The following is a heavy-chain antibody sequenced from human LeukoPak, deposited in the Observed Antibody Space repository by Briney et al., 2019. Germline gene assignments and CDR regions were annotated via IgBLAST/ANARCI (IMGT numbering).Heavy chain of an antibody. CDR3: ATVTVTTYDY. V-gene: IGHV3-23*01. J-gene: IGHJ4*02. Sequence: GGSLRLSCAASGFSFSSYGMSWVRQAPGKGLEWVSGISDSGDSTYYADSVKGRFTISRDISKNTLYLQMNSLRAEDTAVYYCATVTVTTYDYWGQGTLVTVSS. CDR2: ISDSGDST. D-gene: IGHD4-17*01. CDR1: GFSFSSYG.